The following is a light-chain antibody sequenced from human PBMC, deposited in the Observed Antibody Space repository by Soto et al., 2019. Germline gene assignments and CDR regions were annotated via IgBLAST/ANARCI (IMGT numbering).Light chain of an antibody. CDR2: DAS. CDR3: QQYKNWPAIT. V-gene: IGKV3D-20*02. Sequence: EIVLTQSPGTLSLSPGERATLSCRASQSVSSNFLAWYQQKPGQAPRLLIYDASSRPTDIPARFSGSGSGTDFTLTISSLQSEDFTVYYCQQYKNWPAITFGQGTRLEIK. CDR1: QSVSSNF. J-gene: IGKJ5*01.